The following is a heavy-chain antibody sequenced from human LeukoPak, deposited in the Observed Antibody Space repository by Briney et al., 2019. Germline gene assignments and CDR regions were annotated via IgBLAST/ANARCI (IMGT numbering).Heavy chain of an antibody. D-gene: IGHD6-19*01. CDR1: GFTFSNAW. J-gene: IGHJ4*02. V-gene: IGHV3-15*01. CDR2: IKSKTDGGTT. Sequence: GGSLRLSCAASGFTFSNAWMSWVRQAPGKGLEWVGRIKSKTDGGTTDYAAPVKGRFTISRDDSKNTLYLQMNSLKTEDTAVYYCAREGREVDVAGPSFFDYWGQGTLVTVSS. CDR3: AREGREVDVAGPSFFDY.